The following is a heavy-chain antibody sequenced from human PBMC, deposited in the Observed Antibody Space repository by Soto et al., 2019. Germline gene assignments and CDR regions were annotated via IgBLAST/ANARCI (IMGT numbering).Heavy chain of an antibody. CDR1: GFTFSDYY. D-gene: IGHD3-10*01. CDR3: VRDVTWGVSRYFDY. V-gene: IGHV3-11*06. Sequence: QVQLVESGGGWVKPGGSLRLSCGASGFTFSDYYMNWIRQAPGKGMEWVAYISSGSTYTNYADSVKVRLTKASDNAKESFYLLMISMRANDTAVYCCVRDVTWGVSRYFDYWGQGIVVTVSS. J-gene: IGHJ4*02. CDR2: ISSGSTYT.